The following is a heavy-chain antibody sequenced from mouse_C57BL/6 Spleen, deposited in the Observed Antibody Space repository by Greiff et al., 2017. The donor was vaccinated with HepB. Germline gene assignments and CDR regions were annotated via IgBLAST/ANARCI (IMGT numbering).Heavy chain of an antibody. Sequence: QVQLKESGPELVKPGASVKISCKASGYTFTDYYINWVKQRPGQGLEWIGRIFPGSGSTYYNEKFKGKATLTVDKSSSTAYMLLSSLTSEDSAVYFCARKGRLLPYWYFDVWGTGTTVTVSS. V-gene: IGHV1-75*01. CDR2: IFPGSGST. J-gene: IGHJ1*03. CDR1: GYTFTDYY. CDR3: ARKGRLLPYWYFDV. D-gene: IGHD2-3*01.